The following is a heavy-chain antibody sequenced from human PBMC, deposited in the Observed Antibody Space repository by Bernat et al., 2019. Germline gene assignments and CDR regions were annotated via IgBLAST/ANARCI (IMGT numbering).Heavy chain of an antibody. CDR1: GFTFSTYW. J-gene: IGHJ4*02. Sequence: EVQLVESGGDFIQPGGSLRLSCAASGFTFSTYWMHWVRQAPGKGLVWVSRINGDGSLLTYVDSVKGRFTISRDNAKNRLYLQMNTLRAEDTAMYYCVRALGDYWGQGTLITVSS. V-gene: IGHV3-74*03. CDR2: INGDGSLL. CDR3: VRALGDY. D-gene: IGHD3-16*01.